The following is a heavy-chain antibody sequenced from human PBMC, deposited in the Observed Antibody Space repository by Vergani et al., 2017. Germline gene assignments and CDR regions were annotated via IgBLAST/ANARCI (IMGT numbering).Heavy chain of an antibody. CDR1: ADSISSGSYY. CDR3: ARDGMSPAEIDPKNAFHV. CDR2: IYYSGLT. Sequence: QLQLQQSGPGLVKPSETLFLTCTVSADSISSGSYYWGWIRQPPGKSLEWIGGIYYSGLTYYNPSLKSRVAISVDTSKNQFSLRLTSATAADTAVYFCARDGMSPAEIDPKNAFHVWVQGTRVSV. D-gene: IGHD1-14*01. J-gene: IGHJ3*01. V-gene: IGHV4-39*07.